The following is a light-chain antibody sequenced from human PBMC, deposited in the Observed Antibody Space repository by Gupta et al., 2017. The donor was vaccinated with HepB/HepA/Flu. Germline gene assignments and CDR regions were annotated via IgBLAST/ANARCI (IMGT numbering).Light chain of an antibody. CDR2: GAS. J-gene: IGKJ2*01. CDR1: QSVSSSY. Sequence: DTVLTQSPGTLSLSPRERATLSCRASQSVSSSYLAWYQQKPGQAPRLLIYGASSRATGIPDRFSGSGSGTDFTLTISRREPEDFAVYYCQQDSSSQFFGQGTKLEIK. V-gene: IGKV3-20*01. CDR3: QQDSSSQF.